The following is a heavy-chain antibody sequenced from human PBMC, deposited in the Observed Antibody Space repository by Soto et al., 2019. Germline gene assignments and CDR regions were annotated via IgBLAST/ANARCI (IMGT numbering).Heavy chain of an antibody. CDR3: ARLIGSSSWFDL. CDR1: GYSFTTNW. J-gene: IGHJ5*02. CDR2: IFPDDSDT. Sequence: GASLKISCQVSGYSFTTNWIAWVRQRPGKGLEWMGSIFPDDSDTRYSPSFQGQVTISVDKAVTTAYLQWSSLKASDSAMYNCARLIGSSSWFDLWGQGALVTVSS. V-gene: IGHV5-51*01. D-gene: IGHD2-2*01.